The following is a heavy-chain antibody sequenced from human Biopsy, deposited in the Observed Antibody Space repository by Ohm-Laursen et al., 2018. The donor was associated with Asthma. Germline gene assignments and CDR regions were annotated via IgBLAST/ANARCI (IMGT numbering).Heavy chain of an antibody. Sequence: GSLRLSCAASGFSFGSYSMTWVRQAPGQGLGWVSAISGSGHSTYYADSVKGRFTISRDNSKNTLYLQMNSLRTEDTAVYYCAKRRGYSGHDNDYWGQGTLVIVSS. CDR3: AKRRGYSGHDNDY. CDR2: ISGSGHST. CDR1: GFSFGSYS. V-gene: IGHV3-23*01. D-gene: IGHD5-12*01. J-gene: IGHJ4*02.